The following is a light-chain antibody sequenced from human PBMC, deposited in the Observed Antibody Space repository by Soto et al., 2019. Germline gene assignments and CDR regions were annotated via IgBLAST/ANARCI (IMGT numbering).Light chain of an antibody. Sequence: EIVLTQSPGTLSLSPGERATLSCRASQTVRTNYLAWFQHKPGQAPRLLIYGASSRATGIPDRFSGSGSGTDFTLNINRLEPEDFAVYFCQQYSDSPLPFGGGTKVEIK. CDR1: QTVRTNY. CDR3: QQYSDSPLP. CDR2: GAS. J-gene: IGKJ4*01. V-gene: IGKV3-20*01.